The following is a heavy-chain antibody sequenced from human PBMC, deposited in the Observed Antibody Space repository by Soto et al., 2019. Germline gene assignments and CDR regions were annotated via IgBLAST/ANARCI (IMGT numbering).Heavy chain of an antibody. J-gene: IGHJ6*02. Sequence: SETLSLTCTVYARSISSGGYYWSWIRQHPGKGLEGIGYIYYSGSTYYNPSLKSRVTISVDTSKNQFSLKLSSVTAADTAVYYCARDTISQYDFWSGLGVNYYYGMDVWGQGTTVTVSS. D-gene: IGHD3-3*01. CDR1: ARSISSGGYY. CDR2: IYYSGST. V-gene: IGHV4-31*03. CDR3: ARDTISQYDFWSGLGVNYYYGMDV.